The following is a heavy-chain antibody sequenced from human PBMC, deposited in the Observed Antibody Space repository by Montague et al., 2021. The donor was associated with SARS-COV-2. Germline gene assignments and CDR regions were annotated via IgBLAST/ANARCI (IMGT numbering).Heavy chain of an antibody. CDR3: ARFPTSYYYDSKAAPATPDAFDI. CDR2: IYYIGNT. V-gene: IGHV4-39*01. Sequence: SETLSLTCTISSLSISSNSYSWGWIRHPPSSDLNWIDGIYYIGNTYYNPSLKSRVTISVDTSKNQFSLKLSSVTAADTAVYYCARFPTSYYYDSKAAPATPDAFDIWGQGTMVTVSS. CDR1: SLSISSNSYS. J-gene: IGHJ3*02. D-gene: IGHD3-22*01.